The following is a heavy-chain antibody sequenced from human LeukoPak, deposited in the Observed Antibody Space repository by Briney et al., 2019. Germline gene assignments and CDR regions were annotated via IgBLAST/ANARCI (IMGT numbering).Heavy chain of an antibody. CDR1: GFTFSSYG. D-gene: IGHD1-14*01. CDR2: ISCDGSNK. Sequence: PGGSLRLSCAASGFTFSSYGMHWVRQAPGKGLEWVAVISCDGSNKYYADSVKGRFTISRDNSKNTLYLQMNSLRAEDTAVYYCAKETGTHGLDYWGQGTLVTVSS. V-gene: IGHV3-30*18. CDR3: AKETGTHGLDY. J-gene: IGHJ4*02.